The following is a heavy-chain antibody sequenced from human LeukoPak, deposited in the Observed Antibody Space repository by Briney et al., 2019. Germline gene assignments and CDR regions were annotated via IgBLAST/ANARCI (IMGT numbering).Heavy chain of an antibody. Sequence: SQTLSLTCTVSGGSISSGGYYWSWIRQPPGKGLEWIGYIYYSGSTYYNPSLKSRVTISVDTSKNQFSLKLSSVTAADTAVYYCARGGPRPTTDNWFDPWGQGTLVTVSS. CDR2: IYYSGST. D-gene: IGHD4-11*01. CDR1: GGSISSGGYY. V-gene: IGHV4-31*03. CDR3: ARGGPRPTTDNWFDP. J-gene: IGHJ5*02.